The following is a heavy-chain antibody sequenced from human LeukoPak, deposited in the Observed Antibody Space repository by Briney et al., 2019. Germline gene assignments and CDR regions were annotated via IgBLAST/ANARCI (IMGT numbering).Heavy chain of an antibody. J-gene: IGHJ4*02. CDR2: IYPGDSDT. CDR3: ATPIAITGGGNYFDY. D-gene: IGHD5-24*01. V-gene: IGHV5-51*01. Sequence: GGALKNSRKGSGYSLTNYWIGWGGPIARESLGGVGDIYPGDSDTRYCPSFQGQVTISADKSISTAYLQWSSLKASDTAMYYCATPIAITGGGNYFDYWGQGTLVTVSS. CDR1: GYSLTNYW.